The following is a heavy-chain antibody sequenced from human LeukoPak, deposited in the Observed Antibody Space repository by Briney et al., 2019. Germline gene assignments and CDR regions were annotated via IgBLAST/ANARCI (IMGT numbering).Heavy chain of an antibody. V-gene: IGHV4-39*01. CDR3: ARRRRTYYYDSSGYGYFDY. CDR1: GGSISSSSYY. D-gene: IGHD3-22*01. J-gene: IGHJ4*02. Sequence: TSETLSLTCTVSGGSISSSSYYWGWIRQPPGKGLEWIGSIYYSGSTYYNPSLKSRVTISVDTSKNQFSLKQSSVTAADTAVYYCARRRRTYYYDSSGYGYFDYWGQGTLVTVSS. CDR2: IYYSGST.